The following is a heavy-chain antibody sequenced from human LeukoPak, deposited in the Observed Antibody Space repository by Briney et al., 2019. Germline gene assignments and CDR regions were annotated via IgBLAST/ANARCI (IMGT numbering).Heavy chain of an antibody. CDR2: ISGSGGST. J-gene: IGHJ4*02. V-gene: IGHV3-23*01. CDR3: ANGGAVAGDY. CDR1: GFTISSYA. Sequence: GGSLRLSCAVSGFTISSYAMSWVRQAPGKGLEWVSGISGSGGSTYYADSVKGRFTISRDNSKNTLYLQMNSLRAEDTAVYYCANGGAVAGDYWGQGTLVTVSS. D-gene: IGHD6-19*01.